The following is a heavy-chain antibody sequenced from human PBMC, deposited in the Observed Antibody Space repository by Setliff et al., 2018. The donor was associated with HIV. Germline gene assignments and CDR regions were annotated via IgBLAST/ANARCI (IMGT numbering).Heavy chain of an antibody. Sequence: TSETLSLTCTVSGGSISSYYWSWIRQPPGKGLEWIGYIYTSGSTNYNPSLKSRVTISVDTSKNQFSLKLSSVTAADTAVYYCARGLSFYDPGGFDYRGQGTLVTVSS. CDR3: ARGLSFYDPGGFDY. CDR1: GGSISSYY. J-gene: IGHJ4*02. V-gene: IGHV4-4*09. CDR2: IYTSGST. D-gene: IGHD3-22*01.